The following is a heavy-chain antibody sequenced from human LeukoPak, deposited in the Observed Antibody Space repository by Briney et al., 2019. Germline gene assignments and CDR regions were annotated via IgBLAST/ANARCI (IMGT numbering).Heavy chain of an antibody. V-gene: IGHV4-59*12. J-gene: IGHJ3*02. CDR1: GGSISSYY. Sequence: PSETLSLTCTVSGGSISSYYWSWIRQPPGKGLEWIGYIYYSGSTYYNPSLKSRVTISVDTSKNQFSLKLSSVTAADTAVYYCARDRGTDAFDIWGQGTMVTVAS. CDR3: ARDRGTDAFDI. CDR2: IYYSGST. D-gene: IGHD1-1*01.